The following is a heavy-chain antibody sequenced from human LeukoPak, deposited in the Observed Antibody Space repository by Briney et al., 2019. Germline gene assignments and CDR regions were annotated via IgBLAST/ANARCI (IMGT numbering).Heavy chain of an antibody. CDR3: ARDPIYYGSGSGYFDY. Sequence: GGSLRLTCADSGFTFSSYSMNWVRQAPGKGLEWVSSISSSSSYIYYADSVKGRFTISRDNAKNSLYLQMNSLRAEDTAVYYCARDPIYYGSGSGYFDYWGQGTLVTVSS. CDR2: ISSSSSYI. D-gene: IGHD3-10*01. J-gene: IGHJ4*02. CDR1: GFTFSSYS. V-gene: IGHV3-21*01.